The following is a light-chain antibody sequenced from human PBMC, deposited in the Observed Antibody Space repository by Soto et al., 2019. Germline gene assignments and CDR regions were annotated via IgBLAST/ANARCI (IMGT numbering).Light chain of an antibody. Sequence: DLQMTQSPSPLSASVGDRVTITCRASQSISSYLNWYQQKPGKAPKLLIHAASSLQSGVPSRFSGSGSGTDFTLTISSLQPEDFSTYYFQQSYSTPYTFGQGTKLEIK. CDR1: QSISSY. V-gene: IGKV1-39*01. J-gene: IGKJ2*01. CDR2: AAS. CDR3: QQSYSTPYT.